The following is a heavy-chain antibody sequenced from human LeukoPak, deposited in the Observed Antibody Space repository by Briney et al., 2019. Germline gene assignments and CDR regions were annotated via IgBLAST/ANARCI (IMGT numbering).Heavy chain of an antibody. D-gene: IGHD6-13*01. Sequence: GGSLRLSCAASGFTFSSYAMSWVRQAPGKGLEWVSAISGSGGSTYYADSVKGRFTISRDNAKNTLYLQMNSLRAEDTAVYYCARFIAAAGTGYWGQGTLVTVSS. V-gene: IGHV3-23*01. J-gene: IGHJ4*02. CDR3: ARFIAAAGTGY. CDR2: ISGSGGST. CDR1: GFTFSSYA.